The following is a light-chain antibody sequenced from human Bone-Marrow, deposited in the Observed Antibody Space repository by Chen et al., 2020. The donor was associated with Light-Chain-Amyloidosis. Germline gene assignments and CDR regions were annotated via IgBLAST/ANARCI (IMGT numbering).Light chain of an antibody. J-gene: IGKJ2*03. CDR3: QQYEFLYS. Sequence: DIQMTQSPSSLSASVGDTVTITCQASQDISNSLNWYQHKPGKAPKLLVWDASNLETGVPSRFSGCGSGAFLTYAIRILQPKDFARYYCQQYEFLYSFGQGTKL. V-gene: IGKV1-33*01. CDR1: QDISNS. CDR2: DAS.